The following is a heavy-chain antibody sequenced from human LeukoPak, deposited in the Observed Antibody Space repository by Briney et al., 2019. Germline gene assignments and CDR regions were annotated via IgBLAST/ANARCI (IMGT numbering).Heavy chain of an antibody. Sequence: SETLSLTCTVSGGSNSSYYWSWIRQPAGKGLEWIGRIYTSGSTNYNPSLKSRVTMSVDTSKNQFSLKLSSVTAADTAVYYCARDGTKGSYSEKGWFDPWGQGTLVTVSS. CDR2: IYTSGST. J-gene: IGHJ5*02. D-gene: IGHD3-10*01. CDR1: GGSNSSYY. CDR3: ARDGTKGSYSEKGWFDP. V-gene: IGHV4-4*07.